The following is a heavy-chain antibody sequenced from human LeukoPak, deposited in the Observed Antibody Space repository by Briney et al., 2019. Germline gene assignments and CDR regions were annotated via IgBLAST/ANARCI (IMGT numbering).Heavy chain of an antibody. D-gene: IGHD3-22*01. CDR2: IIPILGIA. CDR3: ARGESGGYYFYFDY. Sequence: ASVKVSCKASGYTFTSYGISWVRQAPGQGLEWMGRIIPILGIANYAQKFQGRVTITADKSTSTAYMELSSLRSEDTAVYYCARGESGGYYFYFDYWGQGTLVTVSS. J-gene: IGHJ4*02. V-gene: IGHV1-69*04. CDR1: GYTFTSYG.